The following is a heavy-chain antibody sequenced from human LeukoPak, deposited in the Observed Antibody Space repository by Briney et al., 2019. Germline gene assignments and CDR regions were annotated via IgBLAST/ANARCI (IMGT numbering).Heavy chain of an antibody. D-gene: IGHD6-6*01. J-gene: IGHJ5*02. V-gene: IGHV3-64*01. CDR3: ARELAARSGPWFDP. Sequence: GGSLRLSCAASGFTFSSYAMHWVRQAPGKGLEYVSAISSNGGSTYYANSVKGRFTISRDNSKNTLYLQMGSPRAEDMAVYYCARELAARSGPWFDPWGQGTLVTVSS. CDR2: ISSNGGST. CDR1: GFTFSSYA.